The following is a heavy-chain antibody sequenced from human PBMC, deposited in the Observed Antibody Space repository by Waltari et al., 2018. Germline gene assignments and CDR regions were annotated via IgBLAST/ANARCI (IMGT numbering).Heavy chain of an antibody. CDR2: IRNKANSYST. D-gene: IGHD6-13*01. Sequence: SCVASGFTFSAHYMDWVRQAPGKGLEWVGHIRNKANSYSTEHAASVKGRFTISRDDSKDSLYLQMNSLEIEDTGVYYCVRLAATGSPYFDSWGQGTLVTVSS. V-gene: IGHV3-72*01. J-gene: IGHJ4*02. CDR1: GFTFSAHY. CDR3: VRLAATGSPYFDS.